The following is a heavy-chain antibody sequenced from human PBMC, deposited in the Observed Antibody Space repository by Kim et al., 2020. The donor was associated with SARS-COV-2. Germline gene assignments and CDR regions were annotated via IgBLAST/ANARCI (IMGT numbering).Heavy chain of an antibody. J-gene: IGHJ6*02. CDR3: ARVRIAAAGQYYYYGMDV. CDR1: GFTFSDYY. CDR2: ISSSSSYT. D-gene: IGHD6-13*01. V-gene: IGHV3-11*05. Sequence: GGSLRLSCAASGFTFSDYYMSWIRQAPGKGLEWVSYISSSSSYTNYADSVKGRFTISRDNAKNSLYLQMNSLRAEDTAVYYCARVRIAAAGQYYYYGMDVWGQGTTVTVSS.